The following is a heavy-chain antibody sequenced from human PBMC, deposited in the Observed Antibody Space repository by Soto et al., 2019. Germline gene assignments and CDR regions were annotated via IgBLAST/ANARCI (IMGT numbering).Heavy chain of an antibody. CDR3: AKDLYGYFDY. CDR1: GFTFISYA. J-gene: IGHJ4*02. CDR2: VSVVFGSK. D-gene: IGHD4-17*01. V-gene: IGHV3-23*01. Sequence: PGGSLRRSCATSGFTFISYAMSWVRQAPVKVLELFSAVSVVFGSKYYAESVKGLFTISRYNSNNTLYLQINSLRSEYTAVYYCAKDLYGYFDYWGQGTMVTVSS.